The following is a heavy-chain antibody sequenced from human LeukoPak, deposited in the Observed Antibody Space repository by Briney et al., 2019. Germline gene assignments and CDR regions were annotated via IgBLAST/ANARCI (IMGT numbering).Heavy chain of an antibody. CDR1: GYTFTSYG. J-gene: IGHJ4*02. V-gene: IGHV1-18*01. D-gene: IGHD3-16*02. CDR3: ARVHRNYDYVWGSYRLGY. Sequence: ASVKVSRKASGYTFTSYGISWVRQAPGQGLEWMGWISAYNGNTNYAQKLQGRVTMTTDTSTSTAYMELRSLRSDDTAVYYCARVHRNYDYVWGSYRLGYWGQGTLVTVSS. CDR2: ISAYNGNT.